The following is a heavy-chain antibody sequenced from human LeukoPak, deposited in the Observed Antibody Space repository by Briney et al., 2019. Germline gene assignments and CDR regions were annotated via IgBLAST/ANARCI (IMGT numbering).Heavy chain of an antibody. D-gene: IGHD3-9*01. V-gene: IGHV4-59*01. Sequence: SETLSLTCTVSGGSISSYYWSWIRQPPGKGLEWIGYIYYSGSTNYNPSLKSRVTISVDTSKNQFSLKLSSVTAADTAVYYCARADPYYDILTGYYPAWFDYWGQGTLVTVSS. CDR1: GGSISSYY. CDR2: IYYSGST. J-gene: IGHJ4*02. CDR3: ARADPYYDILTGYYPAWFDY.